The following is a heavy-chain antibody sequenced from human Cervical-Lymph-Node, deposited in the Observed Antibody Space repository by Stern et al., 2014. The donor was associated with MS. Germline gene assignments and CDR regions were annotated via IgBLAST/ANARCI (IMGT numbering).Heavy chain of an antibody. V-gene: IGHV1-8*01. CDR1: GYTLTNYD. Sequence: VQLGQSGAEVKKPGASVKVSCTVSGYTLTNYDLNWVRQAPGQGLEWMGWISPQSGKTSYAPRFQGRVNMTRDSSRSIAYMELSSLGYDDTAVYYCARNTVYWGQGTLVTVSS. CDR3: ARNTVY. D-gene: IGHD4-17*01. J-gene: IGHJ4*02. CDR2: ISPQSGKT.